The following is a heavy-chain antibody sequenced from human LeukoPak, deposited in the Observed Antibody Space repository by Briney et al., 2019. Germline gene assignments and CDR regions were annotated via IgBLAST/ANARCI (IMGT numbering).Heavy chain of an antibody. V-gene: IGHV4-30-4*01. CDR3: ASRYGSSGWYGY. J-gene: IGHJ4*02. CDR2: IYYSGST. D-gene: IGHD6-19*01. CDR1: GGSISSGDYY. Sequence: SQTLSLTCTVSGGSISSGDYYWSWIRQPPGKGLEWIGYIYYSGSTYYNPSLKSRVTISVDTSKNQFSLKLSSVTAADTAVYYCASRYGSSGWYGYWGQGTLVTVSS.